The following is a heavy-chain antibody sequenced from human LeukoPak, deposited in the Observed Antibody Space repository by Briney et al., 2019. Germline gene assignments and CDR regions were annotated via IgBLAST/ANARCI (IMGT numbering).Heavy chain of an antibody. Sequence: SETLSLTCTVSGGSISSYYWSWVRQPPGKGLEWIGYIYYSGSTNYNPSLKSRVTLSVARSKNLFSLKPSSVTAADTAVYYCAGETYYYDSSGYREYFQHWGQGTLVTVSS. D-gene: IGHD3-22*01. CDR2: IYYSGST. J-gene: IGHJ1*01. CDR1: GGSISSYY. CDR3: AGETYYYDSSGYREYFQH. V-gene: IGHV4-59*01.